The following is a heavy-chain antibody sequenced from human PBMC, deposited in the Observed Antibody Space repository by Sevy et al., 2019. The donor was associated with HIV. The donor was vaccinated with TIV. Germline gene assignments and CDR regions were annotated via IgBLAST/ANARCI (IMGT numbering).Heavy chain of an antibody. CDR3: AKDYRYCSSTSCSRYYYGMDV. J-gene: IGHJ6*02. Sequence: GGSLRLSCAASGFTFSSYGMHWVHQAPGKGLEWVAVISYDGSNKYYADSVKGRFTISRDNSKNTLYLQMNSLRAEDTAVYYCAKDYRYCSSTSCSRYYYGMDVWGQGTTVTVSS. D-gene: IGHD2-2*01. CDR1: GFTFSSYG. V-gene: IGHV3-30*18. CDR2: ISYDGSNK.